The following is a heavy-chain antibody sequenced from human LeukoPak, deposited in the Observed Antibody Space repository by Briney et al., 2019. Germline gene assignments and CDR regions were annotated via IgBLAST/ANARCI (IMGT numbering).Heavy chain of an antibody. CDR1: GFNFKNYG. CDR3: ARDHASVENYFDY. D-gene: IGHD3-3*01. Sequence: GGSLRLSCAVSGFNFKNYGVHWVRQAPGKGLEWVSAISGSGGSTYYADSVKGRFTISRDNAKNSLYLHLTSLRAEDTAIYYCARDHASVENYFDYWGQGTLVAVSS. J-gene: IGHJ4*02. V-gene: IGHV3-21*01. CDR2: ISGSGGST.